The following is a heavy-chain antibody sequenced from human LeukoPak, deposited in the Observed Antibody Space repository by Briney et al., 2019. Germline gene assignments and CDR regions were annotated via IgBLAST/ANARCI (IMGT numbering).Heavy chain of an antibody. CDR1: GYSISSGYY. D-gene: IGHD1-26*01. CDR3: ARQGGDYFDY. Sequence: PSETLSLTCAVSGYSISSGYYWGWIRQPPGKGLEGIGSIYHSGSTYYNPSLKSRVTISVDTSKNQCSLKLSSVTAADTAVYYCARQGGDYFDYWGQGTLVTVSS. CDR2: IYHSGST. V-gene: IGHV4-38-2*01. J-gene: IGHJ4*02.